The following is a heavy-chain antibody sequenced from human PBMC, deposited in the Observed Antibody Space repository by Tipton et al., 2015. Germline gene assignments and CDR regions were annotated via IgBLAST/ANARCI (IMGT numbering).Heavy chain of an antibody. CDR2: IRGKSDVI. D-gene: IGHD6-13*01. Sequence: SLRLSCAASGFTFSTYSMNWVRQAPEKGLEWISHIRGKSDVIRYADSVKGRFTISRDNGKNSLYLQMNSLRDEDTAVYYCASGYRSNWPFDYWGQGTLVTVSS. J-gene: IGHJ4*02. CDR3: ASGYRSNWPFDY. V-gene: IGHV3-48*02. CDR1: GFTFSTYS.